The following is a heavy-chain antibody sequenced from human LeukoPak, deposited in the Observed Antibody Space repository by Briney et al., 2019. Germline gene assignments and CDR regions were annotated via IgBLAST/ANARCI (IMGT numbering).Heavy chain of an antibody. CDR3: ARDRGDGFDY. CDR2: TRNKANSYTT. CDR1: GFTFSDHY. Sequence: GGSLRLSCAASGFTFSDHYMDWVRQAPGKGLEWVGRTRNKANSYTTEYAASVKGRFTISRDDSKNSPYLQMNSLKTEDTAVYYCARDRGDGFDYWGQGTLVTVSS. D-gene: IGHD3-10*01. J-gene: IGHJ4*02. V-gene: IGHV3-72*01.